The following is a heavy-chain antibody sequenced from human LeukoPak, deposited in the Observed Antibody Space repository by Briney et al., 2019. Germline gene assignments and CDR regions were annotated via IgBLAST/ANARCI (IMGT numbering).Heavy chain of an antibody. CDR2: INPTGGST. CDR1: GYTFPSYF. V-gene: IGHV1-46*01. D-gene: IGHD6-6*01. J-gene: IGHJ4*02. Sequence: ASVKVPCKASGYTFPSYFMHWVRQAPGQGREWMGIINPTGGSTTYAQKFQGRVTMTRDTSTSTVYMELSSLRSDDTAVYYCARTAARRFDYWGQGTLVTVSS. CDR3: ARTAARRFDY.